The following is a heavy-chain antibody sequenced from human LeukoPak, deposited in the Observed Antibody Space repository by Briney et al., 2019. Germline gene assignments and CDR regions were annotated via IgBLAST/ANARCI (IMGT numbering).Heavy chain of an antibody. Sequence: GGSLRLSCAASGFTFSDNWMTWVRQAPGKGLEWVATIKQDGSEKYYVDSVRGRFTISRDNAKNSLSLQMNSLRVENTAVYYCASLWDGGYWGQGTLVSVSS. V-gene: IGHV3-7*01. CDR1: GFTFSDNW. J-gene: IGHJ4*02. D-gene: IGHD1-26*01. CDR2: IKQDGSEK. CDR3: ASLWDGGY.